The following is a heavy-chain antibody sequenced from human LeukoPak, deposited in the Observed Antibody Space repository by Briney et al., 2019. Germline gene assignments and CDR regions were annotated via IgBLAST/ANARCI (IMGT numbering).Heavy chain of an antibody. D-gene: IGHD6-13*01. V-gene: IGHV4-4*07. CDR3: ARERSSWGVLYYFDY. J-gene: IGHJ4*02. CDR2: IYTSGST. CDR1: GGSISSYY. Sequence: SETLSLTCTVSGGSISSYYWSWIRQPAGKGLEWIGRIYTSGSTNYNPSLKSRVTMSVDTSKNQFSLKLSSVTAADTAVYYCARERSSWGVLYYFDYWGQGTLVTVSS.